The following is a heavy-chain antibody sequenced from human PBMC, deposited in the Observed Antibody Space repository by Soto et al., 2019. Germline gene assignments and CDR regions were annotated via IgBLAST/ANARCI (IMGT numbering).Heavy chain of an antibody. J-gene: IGHJ4*02. Sequence: TSETLSLTCTVSGGSVSSGSYYWSWIRQPPGKGLECIGYIYYSGSFNYNPSLKSRVTISVDTSKRQFSLRLESVTAADTAVYYCARGGGVTATFDYWGQGTLVTVSS. CDR3: ARGGGVTATFDY. V-gene: IGHV4-61*01. CDR2: IYYSGSF. CDR1: GGSVSSGSYY. D-gene: IGHD5-18*01.